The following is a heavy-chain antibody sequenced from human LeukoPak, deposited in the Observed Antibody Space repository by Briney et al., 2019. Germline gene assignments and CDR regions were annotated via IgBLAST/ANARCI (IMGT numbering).Heavy chain of an antibody. Sequence: ASVKVSCKVSGYTLTELSMHWVRQAPGKGLEWMGGFDPEDGETIYAQKFQGRVTMTEDTSTDTAYMELSSLRSEDTAVYYCATVIRLADAFDIWGQGTMVTVSS. CDR1: GYTLTELS. CDR3: ATVIRLADAFDI. J-gene: IGHJ3*02. D-gene: IGHD4-11*01. V-gene: IGHV1-24*01. CDR2: FDPEDGET.